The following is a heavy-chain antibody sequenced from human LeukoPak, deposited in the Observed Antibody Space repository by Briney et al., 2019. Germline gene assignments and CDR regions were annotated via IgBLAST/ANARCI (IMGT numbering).Heavy chain of an antibody. D-gene: IGHD3-9*01. J-gene: IGHJ4*02. CDR3: ARELRRYFDVDY. CDR1: GFTFSNYV. V-gene: IGHV3-30-3*01. CDR2: TLYDGSDK. Sequence: GRSLRLSCAASGFTFSNYVMHWVRQAPVKGLEWVAVTLYDGSDKYYADSVKGRFTISRDNSKNTLYLQMNSLRAEDTALYYCARELRRYFDVDYWGQGTLVTVSS.